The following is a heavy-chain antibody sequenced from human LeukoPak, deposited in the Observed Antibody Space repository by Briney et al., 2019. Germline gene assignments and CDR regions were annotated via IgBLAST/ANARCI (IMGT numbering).Heavy chain of an antibody. D-gene: IGHD3-22*01. CDR1: GFTFSSYS. CDR3: ARSYDSGAYYFDY. V-gene: IGHV3-48*01. J-gene: IGHJ4*02. Sequence: GGSLRLSCAASGFTFSSYSMNWVRQAPGKGLEWVSYISSSSSTIYYADSVKGRFTISRDNSKNTLYLQMNSLRAEDTAVYYCARSYDSGAYYFDYWGQGTLVTVSS. CDR2: ISSSSSTI.